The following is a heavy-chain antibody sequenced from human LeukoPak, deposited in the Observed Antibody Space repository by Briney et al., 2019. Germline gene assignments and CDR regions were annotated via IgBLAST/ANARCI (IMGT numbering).Heavy chain of an antibody. Sequence: ASVTVSCTASGYTFTGYYMHWVRQAPGQGLEWMGWINPNSGGTNYAQKFQGRVTMTRDTSISTAYMELSRLRSDDTAVYYCARGGYSINTAMITGNCDYWGQGTLVTVSS. CDR1: GYTFTGYY. CDR3: ARGGYSINTAMITGNCDY. CDR2: INPNSGGT. V-gene: IGHV1-2*02. D-gene: IGHD5-18*01. J-gene: IGHJ4*02.